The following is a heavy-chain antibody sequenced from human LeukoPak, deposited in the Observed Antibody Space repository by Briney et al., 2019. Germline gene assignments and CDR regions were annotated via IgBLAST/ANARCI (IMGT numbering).Heavy chain of an antibody. V-gene: IGHV4-59*01. D-gene: IGHD3-10*01. CDR3: ARVGGRYYYYYYMDV. CDR1: GGSISSYY. CDR2: IYYSGST. J-gene: IGHJ6*03. Sequence: SETLSLTCTVSGGSISSYYWSWIRQPPGKGLEWIGYIYYSGSTNYNPSLKSRVTISVDTSKNQFSLKLSSVTAADTAVYYCARVGGRYYYYYYMDVWGKGTTVTVSS.